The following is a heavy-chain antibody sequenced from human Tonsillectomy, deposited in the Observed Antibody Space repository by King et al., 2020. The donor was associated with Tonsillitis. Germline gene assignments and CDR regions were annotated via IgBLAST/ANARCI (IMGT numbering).Heavy chain of an antibody. CDR3: APVIFNHDAFDI. CDR2: VYWNDDK. V-gene: IGHV2-5*01. J-gene: IGHJ3*02. CDR1: GFSLSTDTVG. D-gene: IGHD3-3*02. Sequence: TLKESGPTLVKPTQTLTLTCTFSGFSLSTDTVGVAWIRQPPGKALEWLALVYWNDDKRYSPSLRNRLTITKDTSKNQVVLTMTNMEPEDTASYYCAPVIFNHDAFDIWGQGTVVTVSS.